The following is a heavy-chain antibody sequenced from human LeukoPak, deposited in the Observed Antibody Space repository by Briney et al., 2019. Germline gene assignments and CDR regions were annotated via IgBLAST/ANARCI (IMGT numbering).Heavy chain of an antibody. D-gene: IGHD5-18*01. Sequence: GRSLSLSCAASGFTFDDYGMHWGRPAPGKGLEWVSGISWNSGSIGYADSVKGRLTITRDNAKNSLYLQMNSLRAEDTALYYCAKDAGPTYTYGKIDYWGQGTLVTVSS. CDR2: ISWNSGSI. CDR3: AKDAGPTYTYGKIDY. V-gene: IGHV3-9*01. J-gene: IGHJ4*02. CDR1: GFTFDDYG.